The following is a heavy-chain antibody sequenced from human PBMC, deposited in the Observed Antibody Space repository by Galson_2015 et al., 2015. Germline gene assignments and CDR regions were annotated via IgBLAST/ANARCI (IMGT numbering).Heavy chain of an antibody. D-gene: IGHD3-10*01. CDR1: GFTFSSYR. Sequence: SLRLSCAASGFTFSSYRMNWVRQAPGKGLEWVSYISSSSSTIYYADSVKGRFTISRDNAKNSLYLQMNSLRDEDTAVYYCARDTGWGYGSGSDISWGQGTLVTVSS. V-gene: IGHV3-48*02. CDR3: ARDTGWGYGSGSDIS. J-gene: IGHJ4*02. CDR2: ISSSSSTI.